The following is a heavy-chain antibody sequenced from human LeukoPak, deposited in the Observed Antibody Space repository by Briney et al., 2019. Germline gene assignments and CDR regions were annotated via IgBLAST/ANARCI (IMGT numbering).Heavy chain of an antibody. Sequence: SETLSLTCTVSGGSISSYYWSWIRQPPGKGLEWIGYIYYSGSTNYNPSLKSRVTISVDTSKNQFSLKLSSVTAADTAVYYCAKDSWDINYGSGKYNWFDPWGQGTLVTVSS. D-gene: IGHD3-10*01. CDR1: GGSISSYY. CDR2: IYYSGST. CDR3: AKDSWDINYGSGKYNWFDP. J-gene: IGHJ5*02. V-gene: IGHV4-59*01.